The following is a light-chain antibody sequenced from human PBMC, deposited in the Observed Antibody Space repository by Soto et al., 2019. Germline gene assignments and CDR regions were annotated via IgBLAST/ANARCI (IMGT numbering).Light chain of an antibody. CDR2: SND. Sequence: QPVLTQSPSASATPGQRVTISCFGSSSNVGSNAVNWYQQLPGTAPKLLIYSNDRRPSGVPDRFSGSKSGTSASLAISGLQSEDEAHYYCAAWDDSQNGVVFGGGTKLTVL. V-gene: IGLV1-44*01. J-gene: IGLJ2*01. CDR1: SSNVGSNA. CDR3: AAWDDSQNGVV.